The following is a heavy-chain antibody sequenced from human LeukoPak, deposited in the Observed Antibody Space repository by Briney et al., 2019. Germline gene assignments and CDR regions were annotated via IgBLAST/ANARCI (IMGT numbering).Heavy chain of an antibody. Sequence: PSETLSLTCAVSGGSISSGGYSWSWIRQPPGKGLEWIGYIYHSGSTYYNPSLKSRVTISVDRSKNQFSLKLSSVTAADTAVYYCASSAATKGDWFDPWGQGTLVTVSS. V-gene: IGHV4-30-2*01. CDR2: IYHSGST. J-gene: IGHJ5*02. CDR1: GGSISSGGYS. CDR3: ASSAATKGDWFDP. D-gene: IGHD2-15*01.